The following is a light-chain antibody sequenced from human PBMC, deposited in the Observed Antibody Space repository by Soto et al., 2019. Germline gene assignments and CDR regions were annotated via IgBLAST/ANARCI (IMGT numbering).Light chain of an antibody. CDR3: QQDYGVPVT. CDR2: SAS. V-gene: IGKV1-12*01. CDR1: QNIISW. J-gene: IGKJ5*01. Sequence: DIQMTQSPSTVSASVGDRVTITCPARQNIISWLAWYQQQPGRDPKLLIYSASILQSGLPSRFSGSVSGTDFTRTINTLPPEDFATYYCQQDYGVPVTFGQGTRLETK.